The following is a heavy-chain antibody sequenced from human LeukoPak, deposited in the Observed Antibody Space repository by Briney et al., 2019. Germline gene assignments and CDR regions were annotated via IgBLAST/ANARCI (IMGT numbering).Heavy chain of an antibody. J-gene: IGHJ4*02. CDR3: AWTFRGVRGVTKYYFDY. CDR1: GGSFSGYY. CDR2: INHSGST. V-gene: IGHV4-34*01. D-gene: IGHD3-10*01. Sequence: SETLSLTCAVYGGSFSGYYWSWIRQPPGKGLEWIGEINHSGSTNYNPSLKSRVTISVDTSKNQFSPKLSSVTAADTAVYYCAWTFRGVRGVTKYYFDYWGQGTLVTVSS.